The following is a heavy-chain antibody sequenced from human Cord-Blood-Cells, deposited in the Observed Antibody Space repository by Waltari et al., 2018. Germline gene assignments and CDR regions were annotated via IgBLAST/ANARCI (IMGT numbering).Heavy chain of an antibody. V-gene: IGHV4-4*02. CDR3: ASSLGYCTGGVCYIAFDY. Sequence: QVQLQESGPGLVKPSGTLSLTCAVSGGSISSSNWWSWVRQPPGKGLEWIGEIYHSGSTNYNPSRKSRVTISVDKSKNQFSLKLSSVTAADTAVYYCASSLGYCTGGVCYIAFDYWGQGTLVTVSS. CDR2: IYHSGST. CDR1: GGSISSSNW. J-gene: IGHJ4*02. D-gene: IGHD2-8*02.